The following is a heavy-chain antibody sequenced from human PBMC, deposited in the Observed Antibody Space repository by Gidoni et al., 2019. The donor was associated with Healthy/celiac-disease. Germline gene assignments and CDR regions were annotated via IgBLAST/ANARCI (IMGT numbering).Heavy chain of an antibody. J-gene: IGHJ3*02. V-gene: IGHV3-7*01. CDR3: ARDQYIAAAGCDAFDI. Sequence: KGLEWVANIKQDGSEKYYVDSVKGRFTISRDNAKNSLYLQMNSLRAEDTAVYYCARDQYIAAAGCDAFDIWGQGTMVTVSS. D-gene: IGHD6-13*01. CDR2: IKQDGSEK.